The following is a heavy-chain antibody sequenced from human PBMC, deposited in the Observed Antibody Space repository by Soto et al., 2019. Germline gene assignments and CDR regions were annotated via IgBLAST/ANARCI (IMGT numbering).Heavy chain of an antibody. J-gene: IGHJ6*02. CDR2: ISAYNGNT. CDR1: GYTFTSYG. CDR3: ARAGGYCISTSCPPPYYYGMDV. Sequence: ASVKVSCKASGYTFTSYGISWVRQAPGQGLEWMGWISAYNGNTNYAQKLQGWVTMTRDTSISTAYMELSRLRSDDTAVYYCARAGGYCISTSCPPPYYYGMDVWGQGTTVTVSS. V-gene: IGHV1-18*01. D-gene: IGHD2-2*03.